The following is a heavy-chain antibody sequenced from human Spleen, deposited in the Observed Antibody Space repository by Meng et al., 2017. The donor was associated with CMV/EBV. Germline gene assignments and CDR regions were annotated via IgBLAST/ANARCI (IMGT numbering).Heavy chain of an antibody. CDR2: ISGSSSFI. CDR3: AKERGSDVFYYYYGMDV. D-gene: IGHD3-10*01. J-gene: IGHJ6*02. V-gene: IGHV3-21*01. Sequence: ETLSLTCAASGFTFSSYWMHWVRQAPGKGLEWVSSISGSSSFIYYADSVMGRFTISRDNAKNSLYLQMNSLRAEDTAVYYCAKERGSDVFYYYYGMDVWGQGTTVTVSS. CDR1: GFTFSSYW.